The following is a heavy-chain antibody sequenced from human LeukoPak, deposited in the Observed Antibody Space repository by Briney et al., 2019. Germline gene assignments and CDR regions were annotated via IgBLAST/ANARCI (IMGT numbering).Heavy chain of an antibody. CDR3: AKVGYCSSTSCYDY. J-gene: IGHJ4*02. V-gene: IGHV3-23*01. D-gene: IGHD2-2*01. CDR1: GFTFSSYA. Sequence: GGSLRLSCAASGFTFSSYAMSWVRQAPGKGLEWVSAISGSGGSTYYADSVKGRFTISRDNSKNTLYLQVNSLRAEDTAVYYCAKVGYCSSTSCYDYWGQGTLVTVSS. CDR2: ISGSGGST.